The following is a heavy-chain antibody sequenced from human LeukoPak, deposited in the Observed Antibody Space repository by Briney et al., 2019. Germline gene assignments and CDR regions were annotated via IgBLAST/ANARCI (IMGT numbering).Heavy chain of an antibody. V-gene: IGHV3-30*18. CDR3: AKDEGGYSGYDPTNWFDP. CDR1: GLTFSSYG. D-gene: IGHD5-12*01. J-gene: IGHJ5*02. Sequence: PGGSLRLSCAASGLTFSSYGMHWVRQAPGKGLEWVAVISYDGSNKYYADSVKGRFTISRDNSKNTLYLQMNGLRAEDTAVYYCAKDEGGYSGYDPTNWFDPWGQGTLVTVSS. CDR2: ISYDGSNK.